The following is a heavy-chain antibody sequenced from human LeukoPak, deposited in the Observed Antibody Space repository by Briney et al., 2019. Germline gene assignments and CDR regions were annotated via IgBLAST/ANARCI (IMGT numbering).Heavy chain of an antibody. Sequence: PGGSLRLSCAASGFTVSSNYMNWVRQAPGKGLEWVSVIYSGDSTYYADSVKGRFTISRDNSKNTLYLQMNSLRAEDTAVYYCAREDSSGYRSFDYWGQGTLVTVSS. V-gene: IGHV3-53*01. CDR3: AREDSSGYRSFDY. J-gene: IGHJ4*02. CDR2: IYSGDST. D-gene: IGHD3-22*01. CDR1: GFTVSSNY.